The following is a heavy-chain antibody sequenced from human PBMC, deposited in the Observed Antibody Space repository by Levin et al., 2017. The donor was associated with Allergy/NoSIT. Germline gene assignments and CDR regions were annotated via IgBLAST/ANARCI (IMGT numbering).Heavy chain of an antibody. CDR2: IYPGDSDT. CDR3: AKYSSDRYSSSSHAFDI. CDR1: GYSFTSYW. Sequence: GGSLRLSCKGSGYSFTSYWIGWVRQMPGKGLEWMGIIYPGDSDTRYSPSFQGQVTISADKSISTAYLQWSSLKASDTAMYYCAKYSSDRYSSSSHAFDIWGQGTMVTVSS. V-gene: IGHV5-51*01. D-gene: IGHD6-6*01. J-gene: IGHJ3*02.